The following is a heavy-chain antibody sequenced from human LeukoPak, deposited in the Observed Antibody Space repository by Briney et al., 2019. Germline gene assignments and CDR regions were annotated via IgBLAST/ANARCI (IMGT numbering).Heavy chain of an antibody. CDR2: INPSGGST. Sequence: ASVKVSCKASRYTFTSYYMHWVRQAPGQGLEWMGIINPSGGSTSYAQKFQGRVTMTRDTSTSTVYMELSSLRSEDTAVYYCARDTLRKGYCDFWSGYFPYYYYMDVWGKGTTVTVSS. J-gene: IGHJ6*03. V-gene: IGHV1-46*01. CDR3: ARDTLRKGYCDFWSGYFPYYYYMDV. D-gene: IGHD3-3*01. CDR1: RYTFTSYY.